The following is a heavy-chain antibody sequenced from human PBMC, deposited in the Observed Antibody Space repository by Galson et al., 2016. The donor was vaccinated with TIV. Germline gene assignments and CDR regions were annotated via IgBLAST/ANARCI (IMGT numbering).Heavy chain of an antibody. V-gene: IGHV3-30*02. CDR2: IRPDENNT. J-gene: IGHJ6*02. CDR1: GFMFSGYG. CDR3: AKPSAHTYYFYGMDV. Sequence: SLRLSCAASGFMFSGYGMHWVRQAPGKGLEWVAFIRPDENNTYYVDSVKGRFTVSRDNPKNTVYLEMNSLRPEDTAVYYCAKPSAHTYYFYGMDVWGQGTTVTVSS.